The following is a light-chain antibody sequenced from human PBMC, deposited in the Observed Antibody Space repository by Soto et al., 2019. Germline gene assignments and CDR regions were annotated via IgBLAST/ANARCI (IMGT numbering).Light chain of an antibody. J-gene: IGKJ1*01. V-gene: IGKV3-15*01. CDR2: DAS. Sequence: EIVLTQSPATLSLSPGDRATLSCRASQSIGTYLAWYQQRPGQAPRLLIYDASTRATGIPARFSGSGSGTDFTLTISGLQSEDFAVYYCQQYNNWPQTFGQGTKVDIK. CDR1: QSIGTY. CDR3: QQYNNWPQT.